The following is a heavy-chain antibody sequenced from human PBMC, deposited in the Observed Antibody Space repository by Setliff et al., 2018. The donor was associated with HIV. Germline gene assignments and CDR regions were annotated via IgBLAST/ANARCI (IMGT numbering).Heavy chain of an antibody. CDR3: ARGFCSGGFCHPNFYHYMDV. D-gene: IGHD2-15*01. V-gene: IGHV4-31*03. CDR1: GDPIFIGGYY. Sequence: SETLSLTCTVSGDPIFIGGYYWSWIRQHPGGGLEWIGCIYHTGKTYYNPSLQSRIIMSLDMSQNQFSLNLKSVTAADAAVYYCARGFCSGGFCHPNFYHYMDVWGKGTTVTVSS. J-gene: IGHJ6*03. CDR2: IYHTGKT.